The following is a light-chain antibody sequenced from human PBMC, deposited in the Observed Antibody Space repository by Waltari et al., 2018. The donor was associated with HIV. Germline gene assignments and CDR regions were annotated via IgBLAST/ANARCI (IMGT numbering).Light chain of an antibody. CDR1: QSVSSSY. J-gene: IGKJ2*01. Sequence: EFVLTQSPGTLSLSPGERATLSCRASQSVSSSYLAWYQQGPGHAPRLLIYGASSRAAGIPDRFTDSGSGTDFTLTISRLEPEDFAVYYCQHFDTSLPKYTFGQGTKLEIK. CDR2: GAS. CDR3: QHFDTSLPKYT. V-gene: IGKV3-20*01.